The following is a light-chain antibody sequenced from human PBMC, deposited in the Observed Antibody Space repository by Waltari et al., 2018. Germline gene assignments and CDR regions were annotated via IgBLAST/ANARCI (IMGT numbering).Light chain of an antibody. CDR2: DVN. CDR1: NSAVAAYAY. CDR3: SSFTTNTTRV. Sequence: QAALTPPASAFASHGQAFTISCTGTNSAVAAYAYVLWYQQHPGKAPKLLIYDVNNRPSGVSTRFSGSKFGNTAFLTISGLQAEDEADYYCSSFTTNTTRVFGGGTKLTVL. V-gene: IGLV2-14*03. J-gene: IGLJ2*01.